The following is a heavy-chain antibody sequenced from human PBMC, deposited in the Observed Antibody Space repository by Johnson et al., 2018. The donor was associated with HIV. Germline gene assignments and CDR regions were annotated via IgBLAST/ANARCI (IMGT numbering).Heavy chain of an antibody. D-gene: IGHD3-16*01. V-gene: IGHV3-30*02. J-gene: IGHJ3*02. CDR1: GFTFSSYA. CDR3: ARDYETI. Sequence: VQLVESGGGLVQPGGSLRLSCAASGFTFSSYAMSWVRQAPGKGLEWVSFIRYDGSDKHYADSVKGRFTISRDNSKDTLYLEMNSLRAEDTAVYYCARDYETIWGQGTMVTVSS. CDR2: IRYDGSDK.